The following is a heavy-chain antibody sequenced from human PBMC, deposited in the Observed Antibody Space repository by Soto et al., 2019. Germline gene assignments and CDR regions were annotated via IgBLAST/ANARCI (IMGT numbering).Heavy chain of an antibody. D-gene: IGHD5-12*01. V-gene: IGHV4-34*01. CDR1: GGSFCGYY. Sequence: SETLSLTCAVYGGSFCGYYWNWIRQPPGKGLEWIGEINHSGSTNYNPSLKSRVTISVDTSKNQFSLRLSSVTAADTAVYYCARGRGYSYGLKPWGQGTLVTVSS. J-gene: IGHJ5*02. CDR3: ARGRGYSYGLKP. CDR2: INHSGST.